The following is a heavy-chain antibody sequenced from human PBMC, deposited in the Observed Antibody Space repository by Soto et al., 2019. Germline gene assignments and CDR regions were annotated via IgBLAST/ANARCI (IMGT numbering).Heavy chain of an antibody. D-gene: IGHD6-13*01. V-gene: IGHV1-69*13. Sequence: SVKVSCKASGGTFSSYAISWVRQAPGQGLEWMGGIIPIFGTANYAQKFQGRVTITADESTSTAYMELSSLRAEDTAVYYCAKDQPGVAARFDYWGQGTLVTVSS. CDR2: IIPIFGTA. CDR3: AKDQPGVAARFDY. CDR1: GGTFSSYA. J-gene: IGHJ4*02.